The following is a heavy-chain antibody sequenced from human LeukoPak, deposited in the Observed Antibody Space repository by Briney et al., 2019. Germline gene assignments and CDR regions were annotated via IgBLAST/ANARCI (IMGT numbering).Heavy chain of an antibody. CDR1: GYTFTSYG. V-gene: IGHV3-30*02. D-gene: IGHD3-16*01. J-gene: IGHJ5*02. CDR3: AGVEGGDWFDP. CDR2: IRYDGSNK. Sequence: SCKASGYTFTSYGISWVRQAPGKGLEWVAFIRYDGSNKYYADSVKGRFTISRDNSKNTLYLQMNSLRPEDTAVYYCAGVEGGDWFDPWGQGTLVTVSS.